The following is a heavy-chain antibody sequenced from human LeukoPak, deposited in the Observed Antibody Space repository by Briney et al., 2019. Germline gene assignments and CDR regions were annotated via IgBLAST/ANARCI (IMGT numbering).Heavy chain of an antibody. J-gene: IGHJ4*02. CDR3: ARGVFYSGSYQLLY. CDR2: MNPNSGNT. CDR1: GYTFTSYD. V-gene: IGHV1-8*02. Sequence: ASVKVSCKASGYTFTSYDINWVRQATGQGLEWMGWMNPNSGNTGYAQKFQGRVTMTRNTSISTAYMELSSLRSEDTAVYYCARGVFYSGSYQLLYWGQGTLVTVSS. D-gene: IGHD1-26*01.